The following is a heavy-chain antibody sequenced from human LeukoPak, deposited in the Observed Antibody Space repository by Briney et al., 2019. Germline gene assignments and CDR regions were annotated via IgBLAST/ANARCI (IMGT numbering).Heavy chain of an antibody. CDR1: GFTFSDHY. V-gene: IGHV3-72*01. CDR2: TKNKANGYTT. D-gene: IGHD6-19*01. CDR3: ARGGSSGWSLYYFDY. J-gene: IGHJ4*02. Sequence: GGSVRLSCAASGFTFSDHYMDWVRQAPGKGLEWVGRTKNKANGYTTEYAASVKGRFTILRDESKTSLHLQMNSLQTEDTAVYYCARGGSSGWSLYYFDYWGQGTLVTVSS.